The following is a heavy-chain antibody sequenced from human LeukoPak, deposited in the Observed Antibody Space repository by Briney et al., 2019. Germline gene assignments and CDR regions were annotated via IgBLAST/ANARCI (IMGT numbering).Heavy chain of an antibody. CDR1: GFTFSSYA. J-gene: IGHJ4*02. CDR3: ARDLTATGVSDY. Sequence: GGSLRLSCAASGFTFSSYAMSWVRQAPGKGLEWVSNITNSASTIYYADSVKGRFTISRDNAKNSLYLQMNSLRAEDTAVYYCARDLTATGVSDYWGQGTLVTVSS. D-gene: IGHD6-25*01. V-gene: IGHV3-48*04. CDR2: ITNSASTI.